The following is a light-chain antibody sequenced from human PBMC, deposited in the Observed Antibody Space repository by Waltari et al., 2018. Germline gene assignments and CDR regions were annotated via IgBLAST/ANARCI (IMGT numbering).Light chain of an antibody. CDR3: AAWDDSLNGWV. CDR2: SNN. V-gene: IGLV1-44*01. CDR1: TSNIGSNN. Sequence: QSALPQPPSASGTPGQRVTIPCSGSTSNIGSNNVTWYQPLPGTAPKVLIYSNNQRPSGVPARFSGSKSGTSASLAISGLQSEDEADYYCAAWDDSLNGWVFGGGTKLTVL. J-gene: IGLJ3*02.